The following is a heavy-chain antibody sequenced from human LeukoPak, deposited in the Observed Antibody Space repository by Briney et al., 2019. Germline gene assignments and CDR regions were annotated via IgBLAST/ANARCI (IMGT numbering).Heavy chain of an antibody. CDR1: GFTFSSYA. Sequence: PGGSLRLSCAASGFTFSSYAMSWVRQAPGKGLEWVSAISGSGGSTYYADSVKGPFTISRDNSKNTLYLQMNSLRAEDTAVYYCAKDASGARYYYYYGMDVWGQGTTVTVSS. CDR3: AKDASGARYYYYYGMDV. CDR2: ISGSGGST. D-gene: IGHD1-1*01. V-gene: IGHV3-23*01. J-gene: IGHJ6*02.